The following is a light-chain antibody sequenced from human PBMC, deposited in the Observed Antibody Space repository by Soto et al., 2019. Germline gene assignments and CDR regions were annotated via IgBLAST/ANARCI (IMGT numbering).Light chain of an antibody. CDR2: EVS. Sequence: SVLTQPPSASGARGQSVTVACTGTSSDVGGYNYVSWYQQHPGKAPKLMIYEVSKRPSGVPDRFSGSESGNTASLTVSGLQAEDESDCYCSSYAGSNNYVFGTGTKVTDL. V-gene: IGLV2-8*01. J-gene: IGLJ1*01. CDR3: SSYAGSNNYV. CDR1: SSDVGGYNY.